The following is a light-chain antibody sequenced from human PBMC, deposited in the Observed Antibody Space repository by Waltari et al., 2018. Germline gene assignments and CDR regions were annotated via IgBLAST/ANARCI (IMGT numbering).Light chain of an antibody. CDR1: QDSSND. Sequence: QLTQSPSSLSASVGDRVTITCRASQDSSNDLVWYLQKPGKAPKLLIYAASTLPSGVPSRFSGSGSGTDFTLTISNLQPDDFATYYCQQVKHYPITFGQGTRLEI. CDR3: QQVKHYPIT. J-gene: IGKJ5*01. V-gene: IGKV1-9*01. CDR2: AAS.